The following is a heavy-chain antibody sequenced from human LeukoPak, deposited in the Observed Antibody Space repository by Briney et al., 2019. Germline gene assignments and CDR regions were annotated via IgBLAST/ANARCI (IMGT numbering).Heavy chain of an antibody. Sequence: GGSLRLSCAASGLTFKEYGMSWVRQAPGKGLEWVSTINDNGANTHYADSVKGRFTISRDSSKNTLFLQMNSLRADDTARYYCTKGDGGWYPIDSWGQGTLIIVSS. V-gene: IGHV3-23*01. CDR1: GLTFKEYG. CDR2: INDNGANT. CDR3: TKGDGGWYPIDS. D-gene: IGHD6-19*01. J-gene: IGHJ4*02.